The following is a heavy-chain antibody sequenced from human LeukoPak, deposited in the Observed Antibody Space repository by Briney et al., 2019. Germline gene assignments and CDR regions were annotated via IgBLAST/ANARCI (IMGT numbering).Heavy chain of an antibody. D-gene: IGHD5-24*01. V-gene: IGHV1-46*01. CDR3: ARIRDGYNDAYDI. CDR2: INPSDGST. J-gene: IGHJ3*02. Sequence: ASVKVSRKASGYTFTGYYMHLVRQAPGQGFEWMAIINPSDGSTTNPQKFQGRVTMTRDTSTSTVYMELSGLRSEDTALYYCARIRDGYNDAYDIWGQGTMVTVSS. CDR1: GYTFTGYY.